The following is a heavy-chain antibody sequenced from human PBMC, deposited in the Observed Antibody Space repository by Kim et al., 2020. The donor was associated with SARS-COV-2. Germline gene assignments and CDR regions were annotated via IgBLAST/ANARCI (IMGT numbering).Heavy chain of an antibody. D-gene: IGHD1-26*01. Sequence: GGSLRLSCAASGFTFSDYYMSWIRQAPGKGLEWVSYISSSSSYTNYADSVKGRFTISRDNAKNSLYLQMNSLRAEDTAVYYCARGWSGSYPYFDYWGQGTLVTVSS. CDR1: GFTFSDYY. J-gene: IGHJ4*02. CDR2: ISSSSSYT. CDR3: ARGWSGSYPYFDY. V-gene: IGHV3-11*05.